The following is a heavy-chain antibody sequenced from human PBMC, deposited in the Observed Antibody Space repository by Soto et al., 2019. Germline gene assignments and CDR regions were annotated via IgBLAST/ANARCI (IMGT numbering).Heavy chain of an antibody. V-gene: IGHV4-39*01. Sequence: QLQLQESGPGLVKPSETLSLTCTVSGGSISSSSYYWGWIRQPPGKGLEWIGSIYYSGSTYYNPSLKSRVTISVDTSKNQFSLKLSSVTAADTAVYYCASYSSGWNSYYYYGMDVWGQGTTVTVSS. D-gene: IGHD6-19*01. CDR2: IYYSGST. CDR1: GGSISSSSYY. CDR3: ASYSSGWNSYYYYGMDV. J-gene: IGHJ6*02.